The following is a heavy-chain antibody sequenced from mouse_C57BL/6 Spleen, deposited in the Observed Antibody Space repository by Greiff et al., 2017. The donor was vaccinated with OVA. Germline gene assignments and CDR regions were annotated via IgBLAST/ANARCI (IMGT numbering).Heavy chain of an antibody. CDR3: ARGDYYGTHYFDY. D-gene: IGHD1-1*01. CDR2: IYPGSGST. V-gene: IGHV1-55*01. CDR1: GYTFTSYW. Sequence: VQLQPPWAELVKPGASVKMSCQASGYTFTSYWITWVKQRPGQGLEWIGDIYPGSGSTNYNEKFKSKATLTVDTSSSTAYMQLSSLTSEDSAVYYCARGDYYGTHYFDYWGQGTTLTVSS. J-gene: IGHJ2*01.